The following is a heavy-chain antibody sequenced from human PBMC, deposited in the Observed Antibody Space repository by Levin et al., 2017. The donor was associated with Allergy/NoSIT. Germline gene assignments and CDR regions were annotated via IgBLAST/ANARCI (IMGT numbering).Heavy chain of an antibody. CDR3: ARKETRTVGHQTNIWFDP. J-gene: IGHJ5*02. V-gene: IGHV3-21*01. Sequence: GESLNISCATSGFTFSSYSMNWVRQAPGKGLEWVSSISSSSNYIYYADSVKGRFTISRDNAKNSLYLQMDSLRAEDTAVYYCARKETRTVGHQTNIWFDPWGQGTLVTVSS. CDR1: GFTFSSYS. D-gene: IGHD2-2*01. CDR2: ISSSSNYI.